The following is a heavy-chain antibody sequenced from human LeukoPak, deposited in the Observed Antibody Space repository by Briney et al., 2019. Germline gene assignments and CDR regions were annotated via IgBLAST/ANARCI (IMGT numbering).Heavy chain of an antibody. CDR1: GGSISSNSYY. Sequence: PSETLSLTCTVSGGSISSNSYYWGWIRQPPGKGLEWIGSIYYSGRTYYNPSLKSRVTMSVDTSNNQFSLQQSSVTAADTALYYCARDYGGWYYFDYWGQGTLVTVSS. CDR3: ARDYGGWYYFDY. V-gene: IGHV4-39*07. D-gene: IGHD6-19*01. J-gene: IGHJ4*02. CDR2: IYYSGRT.